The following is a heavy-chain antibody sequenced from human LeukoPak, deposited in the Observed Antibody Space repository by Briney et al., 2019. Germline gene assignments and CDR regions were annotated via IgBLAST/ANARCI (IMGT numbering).Heavy chain of an antibody. CDR3: ARDPQRRDGYNFDS. Sequence: PGGSLRLFCAASGFTFSDYSMTWIRRAPGKGLEWLSYISTSGSTIYYAASVKVRFTISRDNAQNSLFLQMNSVRAEHSSVYHCARDPQRRDGYNFDSWGQGILVTVCS. D-gene: IGHD5-24*01. CDR2: ISTSGSTI. V-gene: IGHV3-11*01. CDR1: GFTFSDYS. J-gene: IGHJ4*02.